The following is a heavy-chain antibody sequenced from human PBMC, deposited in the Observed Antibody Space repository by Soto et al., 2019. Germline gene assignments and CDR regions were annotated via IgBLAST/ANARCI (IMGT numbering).Heavy chain of an antibody. CDR2: MDYNGNS. J-gene: IGHJ4*02. CDR1: GVSISSSNYY. Sequence: SETLSLTCTVSGVSISSSNYYWGWIRQPPGGGPEWIGSMDYNGNSYQNPSLKSRVTLSVDTSKSQFSLKLRSVTAADTAVYFCVRSAFGYYDTSGYPLTDSWGQGTLVTVSS. D-gene: IGHD3-22*01. V-gene: IGHV4-39*01. CDR3: VRSAFGYYDTSGYPLTDS.